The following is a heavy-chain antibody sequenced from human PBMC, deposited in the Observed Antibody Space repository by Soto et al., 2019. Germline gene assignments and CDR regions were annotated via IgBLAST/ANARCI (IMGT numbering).Heavy chain of an antibody. Sequence: GGSLRLSCAASGFTFSTFAMSWVRQAPGKGLEWVSAISASGGSTYYADSVKGRFTISRDNSNNTLYLQMNSLRVEDTAVYYSAKDPRVSFAPWGQGTLVTVSS. CDR2: ISASGGST. CDR3: AKDPRVSFAP. V-gene: IGHV3-23*01. CDR1: GFTFSTFA. J-gene: IGHJ5*02.